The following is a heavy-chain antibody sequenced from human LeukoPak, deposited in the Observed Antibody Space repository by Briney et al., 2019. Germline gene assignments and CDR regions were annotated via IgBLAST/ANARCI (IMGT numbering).Heavy chain of an antibody. J-gene: IGHJ4*02. CDR3: ARDLSYYDSSGYHPGY. Sequence: PGGSLRLSGAASGFTFSDHCMSWIRQAPGKGLEWVSYISSSSSYTNYADSVKGRFTISRDNAKNSLYLQMNSLRAEDTAVYYCARDLSYYDSSGYHPGYWGQGTLVTVSS. CDR1: GFTFSDHC. D-gene: IGHD3-22*01. CDR2: ISSSSSYT. V-gene: IGHV3-11*05.